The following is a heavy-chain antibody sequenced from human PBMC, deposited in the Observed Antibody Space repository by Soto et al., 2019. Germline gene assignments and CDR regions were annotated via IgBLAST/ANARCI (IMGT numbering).Heavy chain of an antibody. Sequence: QVQLQESGPGLVTPSQTLSLTCTVSSGSMSSGNSYWSWIRQHPGKGLEYIGYIHDNGNTYYHPSLQSRVTILRDTSKNQFSLKLRFVTAADTAIYYCARGHCPSGECPNWFDPWGQGTLVTVSS. CDR3: ARGHCPSGECPNWFDP. CDR2: IHDNGNT. D-gene: IGHD2-8*01. V-gene: IGHV4-31*03. J-gene: IGHJ5*02. CDR1: SGSMSSGNSY.